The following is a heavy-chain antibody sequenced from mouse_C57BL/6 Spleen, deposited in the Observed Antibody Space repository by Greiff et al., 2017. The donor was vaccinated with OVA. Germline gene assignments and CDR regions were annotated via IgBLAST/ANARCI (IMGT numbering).Heavy chain of an antibody. D-gene: IGHD1-1*01. J-gene: IGHJ4*01. Sequence: DVQLVESGGGLVKPGGSLKLSCAASGFTFSDYGMHWVRQAPEKGLEWVAYISSGSSTIYYADTVKGRFTISRDNAKNTLFLQMTSLRSEDTAMYYCASNYGSSLYAMDYWGQGTSVTVSS. CDR3: ASNYGSSLYAMDY. CDR1: GFTFSDYG. V-gene: IGHV5-17*01. CDR2: ISSGSSTI.